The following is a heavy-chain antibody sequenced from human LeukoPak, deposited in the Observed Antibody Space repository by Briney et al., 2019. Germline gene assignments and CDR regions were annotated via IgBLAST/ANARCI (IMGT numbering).Heavy chain of an antibody. CDR2: IKQDGSQK. CDR1: GFTFSSYW. J-gene: IGHJ4*02. D-gene: IGHD2-2*01. CDR3: LPLYCSGTGCPLHY. Sequence: GGSLRLSCAASGFTFSSYWMTWIRQAPGKGLEWVANIKQDGSQKYHVDSVKGRFTISRDNAKNSLYLQMNSLRAEDTAVYYCLPLYCSGTGCPLHYWGQGTLVTVSS. V-gene: IGHV3-7*01.